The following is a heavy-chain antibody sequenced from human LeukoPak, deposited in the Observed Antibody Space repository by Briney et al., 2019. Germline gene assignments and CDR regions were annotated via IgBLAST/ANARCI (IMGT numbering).Heavy chain of an antibody. CDR2: INHSGNA. CDR3: ARDGAASGPWTLYYYGMDV. Sequence: SETLSLTCAVSGGSFSGYYWTWIRQPPGKGLEWIGEINHSGNANYNPSLKSRVTISLDMSENHFSLKLTSVTAADTAVYYCARDGAASGPWTLYYYGMDVWGQGTTVTVSS. V-gene: IGHV4-34*01. D-gene: IGHD3-10*01. CDR1: GGSFSGYY. J-gene: IGHJ6*02.